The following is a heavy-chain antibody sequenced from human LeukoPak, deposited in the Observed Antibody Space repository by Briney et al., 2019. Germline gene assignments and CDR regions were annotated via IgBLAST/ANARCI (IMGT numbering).Heavy chain of an antibody. V-gene: IGHV3-30*03. CDR2: ISYDGSNT. CDR3: ARGPWGYFDY. D-gene: IGHD7-27*01. CDR1: GFTFSSYG. J-gene: IGHJ4*02. Sequence: GGSLRLSCAASGFTFSSYGMHWVRQAPGKGLEWVAVISYDGSNTYYADSVKGRFTISRDNSKNTLYLQMNSLRAEDTALYYCARGPWGYFDYWGQGSLVTVSS.